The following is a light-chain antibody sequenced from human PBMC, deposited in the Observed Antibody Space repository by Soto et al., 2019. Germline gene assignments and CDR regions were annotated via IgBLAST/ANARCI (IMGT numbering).Light chain of an antibody. CDR3: HQRSNWPPWT. V-gene: IGKV3D-20*02. J-gene: IGKJ1*01. CDR2: GAA. CDR1: HSVSKSY. Sequence: EIVLTQSPGTLSFSPGERATLSCRASHSVSKSYLAWYQQKPGQAPRLLIYGAASRATGIPDRFSGSGSGTDIALTINRLEPEDFAVYYCHQRSNWPPWTFGQGTKVDIK.